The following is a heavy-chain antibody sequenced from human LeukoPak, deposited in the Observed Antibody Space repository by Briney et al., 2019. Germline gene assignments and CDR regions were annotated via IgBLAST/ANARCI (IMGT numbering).Heavy chain of an antibody. CDR2: IIPIFGIA. V-gene: IGHV1-69*04. J-gene: IGHJ6*02. CDR1: GGIFSSYA. Sequence: SVKVSCKASGGIFSSYAISWVRQAPGQGLEWMGRIIPIFGIANYAQKFQGRVTITADKSTSTAYMELSSLRSEDTAVYYCARGGCSSTSCYYYGMDVWGQGTTVTVSS. D-gene: IGHD2-2*01. CDR3: ARGGCSSTSCYYYGMDV.